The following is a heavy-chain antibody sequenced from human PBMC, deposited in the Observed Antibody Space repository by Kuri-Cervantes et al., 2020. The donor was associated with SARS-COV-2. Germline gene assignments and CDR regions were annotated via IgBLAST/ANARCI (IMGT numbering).Heavy chain of an antibody. CDR2: ISSNGNNK. V-gene: IGHV3-30*03. CDR3: ARDKSDWDNYNFAMDL. J-gene: IGHJ6*02. CDR1: GFTFRSYG. Sequence: GESLKISCAASGFTFRSYGMYWVRQAPGKGLQWLAGISSNGNNKYYEDSVKGRFTISRDNSKNTLYLQMSSLRVEDTAVYFCARDKSDWDNYNFAMDLWGRGTTVTVSS. D-gene: IGHD2-21*01.